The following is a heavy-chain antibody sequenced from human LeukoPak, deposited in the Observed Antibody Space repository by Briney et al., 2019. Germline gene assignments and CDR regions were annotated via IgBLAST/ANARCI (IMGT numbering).Heavy chain of an antibody. CDR1: GFSLSTSAMY. CDR3: ARTMTTRAAFDI. D-gene: IGHD4-11*01. V-gene: IGHV2-70*11. CDR2: IDWDDDK. Sequence: SGPTLVNPTQTLTLTCTFSGFSLSTSAMYVSWIRQSPGKALEWLARIDWDDDKYYSTSLKTRLTISKDTSKNQVVLRMTNMDPVDTATYYCARTMTTRAAFDIWGQGTMVTVSS. J-gene: IGHJ3*02.